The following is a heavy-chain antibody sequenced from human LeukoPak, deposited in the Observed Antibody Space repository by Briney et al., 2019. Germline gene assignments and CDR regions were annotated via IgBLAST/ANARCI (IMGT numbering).Heavy chain of an antibody. D-gene: IGHD6-19*01. J-gene: IGHJ4*02. CDR1: GYTFTSCG. Sequence: ASVKVSCKASGYTFTSCGISWVRQAPGQGLEWMGWISAYNGNTNYAQKLQGRVTMTTDTSTSTAYMELRSLRSDDTAVYYCARYSSGWPAVDYWGQGTLVTVSS. CDR2: ISAYNGNT. V-gene: IGHV1-18*01. CDR3: ARYSSGWPAVDY.